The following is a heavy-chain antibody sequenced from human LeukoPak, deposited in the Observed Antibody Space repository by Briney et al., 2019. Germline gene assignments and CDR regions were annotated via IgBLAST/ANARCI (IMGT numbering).Heavy chain of an antibody. Sequence: ASVKVSCKVSGYTLTELSMHWVRQAPGKGLEWMGGFDPEDGETIYEQKFQGRVTMTEDTSTDTAYMELSSLRSEDTAVYYCATLWYSSGWYTNWGQGTLVTVSS. D-gene: IGHD6-19*01. CDR1: GYTLTELS. J-gene: IGHJ4*02. CDR2: FDPEDGET. V-gene: IGHV1-24*01. CDR3: ATLWYSSGWYTN.